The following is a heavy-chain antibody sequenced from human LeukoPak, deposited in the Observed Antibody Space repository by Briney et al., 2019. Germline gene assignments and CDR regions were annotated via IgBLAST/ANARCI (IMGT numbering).Heavy chain of an antibody. CDR2: ISGRSSTI. CDR1: AFTFGDYS. V-gene: IGHV3-48*01. Sequence: GGSLRLSCAASAFTFGDYSMNWVRQAPGKGLEWISYISGRSSTIYYADSVRGRFTISRDNAKNSVYLQMNSLRAEDTAVYYCARDRLTSGSYFFDYWGQGTLVTVSS. D-gene: IGHD1-26*01. CDR3: ARDRLTSGSYFFDY. J-gene: IGHJ4*02.